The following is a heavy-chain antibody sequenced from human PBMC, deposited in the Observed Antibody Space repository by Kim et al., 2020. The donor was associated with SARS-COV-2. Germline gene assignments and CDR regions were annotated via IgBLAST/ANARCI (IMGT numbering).Heavy chain of an antibody. CDR3: ARRPPGQYSSSWPDHWFDP. V-gene: IGHV7-4-1*02. D-gene: IGHD6-13*01. CDR2: INTNTGNP. CDR1: GYTFTSYA. J-gene: IGHJ5*02. Sequence: ASVKVSCKASGYTFTSYAMNWVRQAPGQGLEWMGWINTNTGNPTYAQGFTGRFVFSLDTSVSTAYLQISSLKAEDTAVYYCARRPPGQYSSSWPDHWFDPWRQGTLVTVSS.